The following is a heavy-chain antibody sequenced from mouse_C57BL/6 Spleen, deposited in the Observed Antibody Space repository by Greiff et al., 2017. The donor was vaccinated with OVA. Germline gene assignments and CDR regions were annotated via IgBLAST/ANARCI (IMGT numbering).Heavy chain of an antibody. D-gene: IGHD3-2*02. V-gene: IGHV3-6*01. J-gene: IGHJ2*01. CDR3: ARRQLRPFFDY. CDR2: ISYDGSN. Sequence: EVKLQESGPGLVKPSQSLSLTCSVTGYSITSGYYWNWIRQFPGNKLEWMGYISYDGSNNYNPSLKNRISITRDTSKNQFFLKLNSVTTEDTATYYCARRQLRPFFDYWGQGTTLTVSS. CDR1: GYSITSGYY.